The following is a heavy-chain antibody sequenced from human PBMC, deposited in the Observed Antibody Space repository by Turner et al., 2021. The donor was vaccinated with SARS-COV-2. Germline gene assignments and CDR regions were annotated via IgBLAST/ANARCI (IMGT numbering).Heavy chain of an antibody. Sequence: QLPLLESGPGLVSPSVTLSLTCTVSGCSISSSSYHWGWIRQPPGKGLEWIGSMYYSRSTYYNTSLKSRVKICVDTSKNQFSLKLSPVTAADTAVYYCATSTVAGTELNYYGMDVWGQGTTVTVSS. D-gene: IGHD6-13*01. CDR3: ATSTVAGTELNYYGMDV. J-gene: IGHJ6*02. V-gene: IGHV4-39*01. CDR1: GCSISSSSYH. CDR2: MYYSRST.